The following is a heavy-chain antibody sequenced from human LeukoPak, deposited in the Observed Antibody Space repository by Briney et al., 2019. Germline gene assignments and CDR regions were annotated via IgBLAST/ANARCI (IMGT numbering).Heavy chain of an antibody. J-gene: IGHJ5*02. V-gene: IGHV4-34*01. CDR2: INHSGST. Sequence: SETLSLTCAVYGGSFSGYYWSWIRQPPGKGLEWIGEINHSGSTNYNPSLKSRVTISVDTSKNQFSLKLSSVTAADTAVSYCARVSIVVVPAAWGWFDPWGQGTLVTVSS. D-gene: IGHD2-2*01. CDR1: GGSFSGYY. CDR3: ARVSIVVVPAAWGWFDP.